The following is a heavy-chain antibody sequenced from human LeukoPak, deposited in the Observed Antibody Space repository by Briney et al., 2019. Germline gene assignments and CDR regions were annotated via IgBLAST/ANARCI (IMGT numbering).Heavy chain of an antibody. D-gene: IGHD3-22*01. CDR1: GFTFSSNY. CDR2: INSGGST. V-gene: IGHV3-53*05. J-gene: IGHJ4*02. CDR3: AREPLGSSGYYPDY. Sequence: GGSLRLSCAASGFTFSSNYMSWVRQAPGKGLEWVSVINSGGSTYCAASVKGRFTISRDNSKNTLYLQMNSLRAEDTAVYYCAREPLGSSGYYPDYWGQGTLVTVST.